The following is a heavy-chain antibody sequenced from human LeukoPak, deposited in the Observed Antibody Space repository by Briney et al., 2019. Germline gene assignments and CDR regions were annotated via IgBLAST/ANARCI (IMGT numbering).Heavy chain of an antibody. Sequence: SQTLSLTCTVSGGSISSGGYYWSWIRQHPGKGLEWIGYIYYSGSTNYNPSLKSRVTISVDTSKNQFSLKLSSVTAADTAVYYCARVGSWSYFDLWGRGTLVTVSS. CDR2: IYYSGST. V-gene: IGHV4-61*08. D-gene: IGHD6-13*01. J-gene: IGHJ2*01. CDR3: ARVGSWSYFDL. CDR1: GGSISSGGYY.